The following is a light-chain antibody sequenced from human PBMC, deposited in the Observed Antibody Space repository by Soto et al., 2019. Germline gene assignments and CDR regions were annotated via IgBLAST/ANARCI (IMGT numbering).Light chain of an antibody. V-gene: IGKV3-20*01. J-gene: IGKJ4*02. CDR3: EQYDKSIT. CDR2: GAS. CDR1: QSVSNNY. Sequence: IVLTQSPGTLSLSPGERATLSCRASQSVSNNYLAWYQQKPGQAPRPLIYGASNRATGIPDRFSGSGSGTDFTLTINRLEPEDFAVYYCEQYDKSITFGGGTKVDIK.